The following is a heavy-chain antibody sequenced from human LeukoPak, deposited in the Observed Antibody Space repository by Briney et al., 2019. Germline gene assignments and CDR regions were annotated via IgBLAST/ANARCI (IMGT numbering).Heavy chain of an antibody. CDR2: INPESGNT. V-gene: IGHV1-46*01. D-gene: IGHD1/OR15-1a*01. Sequence: ASVKVSCKASRYTFTSHFMHWVRQAPGQGLEWMGIINPESGNTAYAQKFQGRITMTGDTSTSTVYMELSSLRSEDTAMYYCAKDGNWNNVPGDYYYMDVWGKGTTVAVSS. CDR3: AKDGNWNNVPGDYYYMDV. J-gene: IGHJ6*03. CDR1: RYTFTSHF.